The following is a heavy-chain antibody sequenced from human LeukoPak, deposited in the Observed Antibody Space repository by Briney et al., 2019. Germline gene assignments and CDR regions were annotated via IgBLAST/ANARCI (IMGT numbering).Heavy chain of an antibody. Sequence: SVKVSCKASGGAFSSYAISWVRQAPGQGLEWMGGIIPIFGTANYAQKFQGRVTITTDESTSTAYMELSSLRSEDTAVYYCARDNYCSSTSCYPAAAFDIWGQGTMVTVSS. CDR2: IIPIFGTA. CDR3: ARDNYCSSTSCYPAAAFDI. J-gene: IGHJ3*02. V-gene: IGHV1-69*05. CDR1: GGAFSSYA. D-gene: IGHD2-2*01.